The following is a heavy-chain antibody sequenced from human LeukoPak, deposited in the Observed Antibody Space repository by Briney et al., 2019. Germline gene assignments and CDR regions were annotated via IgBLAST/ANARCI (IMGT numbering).Heavy chain of an antibody. Sequence: ASVKVSCKASGGTFSSYAISWVRQAPGQGLEWMGGIIPIFGTANYAQKFQGRVTITADKSTSTAYMELSSLRSEDTAVYYCARVLPTRWLQQKNWFDPWGQGTLVTVSS. D-gene: IGHD5-24*01. CDR2: IIPIFGTA. CDR1: GGTFSSYA. V-gene: IGHV1-69*06. CDR3: ARVLPTRWLQQKNWFDP. J-gene: IGHJ5*02.